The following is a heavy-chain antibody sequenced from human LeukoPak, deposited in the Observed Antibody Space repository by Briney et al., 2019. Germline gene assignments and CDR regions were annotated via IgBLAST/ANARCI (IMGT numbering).Heavy chain of an antibody. CDR1: GGSFSGYY. V-gene: IGHV4-34*01. J-gene: IGHJ3*02. CDR2: INRSGST. D-gene: IGHD3-10*01. Sequence: PSETLSLTCAVYGGSFSGYYWSWIRQPPGKGLEWIGEINRSGSTNYHPSLKSRVTISVDTSKNQFSLKLSSVTAADTAVYYCALKRGRHAFDIWGQGTMVTVSS. CDR3: ALKRGRHAFDI.